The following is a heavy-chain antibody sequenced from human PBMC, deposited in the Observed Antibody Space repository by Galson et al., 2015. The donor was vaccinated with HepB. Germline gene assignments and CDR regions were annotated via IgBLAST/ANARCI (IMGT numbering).Heavy chain of an antibody. J-gene: IGHJ3*02. D-gene: IGHD7-27*01. CDR3: ARPITGDGNALDI. CDR1: GYTFTGYY. CDR2: INPNSGGT. Sequence: SVKVSCKASGYTFTGYYIHWVRQAPGQGLEWMGRINPNSGGTNYAQNFQGRVTMTRDTSINTAYMELSRLRSDDTAVYYCARPITGDGNALDIWGQGTMITVSS. V-gene: IGHV1-2*06.